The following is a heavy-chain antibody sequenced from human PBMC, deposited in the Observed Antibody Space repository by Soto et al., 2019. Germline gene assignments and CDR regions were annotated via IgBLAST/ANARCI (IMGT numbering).Heavy chain of an antibody. Sequence: GGSLRLSCAASGFTFSIVAMTWVRQAPGKGLEVVSLITGSGGDTDYADSVKGRFTISRDNSKNTLYLQMNSLRVEDTAVYYCAKTYSGSFWGLCVYWGQGILVTVSS. J-gene: IGHJ4*02. CDR3: AKTYSGSFWGLCVY. CDR1: GFTFSIVA. V-gene: IGHV3-23*01. CDR2: ITGSGGDT. D-gene: IGHD1-26*01.